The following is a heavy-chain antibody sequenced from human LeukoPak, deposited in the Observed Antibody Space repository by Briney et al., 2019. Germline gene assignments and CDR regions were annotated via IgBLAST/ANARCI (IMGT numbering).Heavy chain of an antibody. V-gene: IGHV4-59*02. CDR2: IYHSGTT. CDR1: GGSVSNDY. J-gene: IGHJ4*02. CDR3: ARGTGSPTRYFDY. Sequence: PSETLSLTCTVSGGSVSNDYWSWIRQPPGKGLEWIGSIYHSGTTNYNPSLKSRVTISIDTSKNQFSLKLSSVTAADTAVYYCARGTGSPTRYFDYWGQGTLVTVSS.